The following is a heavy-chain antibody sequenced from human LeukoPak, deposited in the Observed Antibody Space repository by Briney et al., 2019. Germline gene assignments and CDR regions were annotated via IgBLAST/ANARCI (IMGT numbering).Heavy chain of an antibody. V-gene: IGHV3-23*01. CDR3: AKDRRRDSSGYDY. CDR1: GFTFSNYA. J-gene: IGHJ4*02. CDR2: ISGSGGRT. D-gene: IGHD3-22*01. Sequence: AGGSLRLSCAASGFTFSNYAITWVRQAPGKGLEWVSSISGSGGRTYYADSVKGRFTISRDNSKNTLYLQMNSLRAEDTAVYYCAKDRRRDSSGYDYWGQGTLVTVSS.